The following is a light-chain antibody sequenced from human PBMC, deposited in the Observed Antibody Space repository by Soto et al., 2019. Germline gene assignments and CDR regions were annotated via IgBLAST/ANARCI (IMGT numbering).Light chain of an antibody. CDR2: AAS. Sequence: EIVLTQSPGTLSLSPGERDTLSCRASQSVSSSYLAWYQQKPGQAPRLLIYAASRRATGIPDRFSGSGSGTDFTLTISRLEPEDFAVYYCQQYGSSVFNFGPGTKVDIK. J-gene: IGKJ3*01. V-gene: IGKV3-20*01. CDR3: QQYGSSVFN. CDR1: QSVSSSY.